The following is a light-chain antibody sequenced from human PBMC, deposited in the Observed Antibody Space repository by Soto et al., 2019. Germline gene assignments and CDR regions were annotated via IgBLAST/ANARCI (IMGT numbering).Light chain of an antibody. CDR1: SSNIGAGYD. V-gene: IGLV1-40*01. CDR2: GNS. J-gene: IGLJ3*02. CDR3: QSYDSSLSVSV. Sequence: QSVLTQPPSVSGAPGQRVTISCTGSSSNIGAGYDVHWYQQLPGTDPKLLIYGNSNRPSGVPDRFSGSKSGTSASLAITGLQAEDEADYYCQSYDSSLSVSVFGGGTKLTVL.